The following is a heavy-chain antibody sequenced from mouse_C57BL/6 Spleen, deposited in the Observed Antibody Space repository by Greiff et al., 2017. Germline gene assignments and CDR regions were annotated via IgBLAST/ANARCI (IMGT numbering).Heavy chain of an antibody. D-gene: IGHD1-1*01. Sequence: EVMLVESEGGLVQPGSSMKLSCTASGFTFSDYYMAWVRQVPEKGLEWVANINYDGSSTHYLDSLKSRFIISRDNAKNILYLQMSSLKSEDTATYYCARARGGTTVVGHWYFDVWGTGTTVTVSS. J-gene: IGHJ1*03. CDR3: ARARGGTTVVGHWYFDV. CDR2: INYDGSST. CDR1: GFTFSDYY. V-gene: IGHV5-16*01.